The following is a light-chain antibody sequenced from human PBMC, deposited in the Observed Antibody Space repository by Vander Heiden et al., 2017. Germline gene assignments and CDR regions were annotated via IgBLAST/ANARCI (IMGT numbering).Light chain of an antibody. Sequence: DPLMTPSPSSLSASVGGRVTITCRASQSISSYLNWYQQKPGKAPKLLIYAASSLQSGVPSRFSGSGSGTDFTLTISSLQPEDFATYYCQQSYSTPRTFGQGTKVEIK. CDR2: AAS. CDR3: QQSYSTPRT. CDR1: QSISSY. V-gene: IGKV1-39*01. J-gene: IGKJ1*01.